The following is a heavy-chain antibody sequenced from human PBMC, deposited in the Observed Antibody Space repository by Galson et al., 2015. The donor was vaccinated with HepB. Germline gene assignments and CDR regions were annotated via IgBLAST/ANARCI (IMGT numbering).Heavy chain of an antibody. V-gene: IGHV3-23*01. CDR3: STLGPEYFSR. D-gene: IGHD2/OR15-2a*01. J-gene: IGHJ4*02. Sequence: SLRLSFAASRFTFGNYAMSWVRQAPGKGLEWVSSIAETSVTSYYADSVKGRFSISRDNSKNTLYLQMNNLRAEDTAVYYCSTLGPEYFSRWGQGTLVTVSS. CDR2: IAETSVTS. CDR1: RFTFGNYA.